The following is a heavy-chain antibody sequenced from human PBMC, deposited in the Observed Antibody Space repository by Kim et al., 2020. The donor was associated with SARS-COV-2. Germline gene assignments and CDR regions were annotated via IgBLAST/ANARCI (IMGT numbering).Heavy chain of an antibody. Sequence: SETLSLTCGVSGDSIRYYYWSWIRQPPGKGLEWIGYIYYTGNTNYNPSLKSRVTISVDTSKNQFSLRLNSVTAADTAVYYCASLAAGDGMDVWGQGTTVT. D-gene: IGHD6-13*01. CDR1: GDSIRYYY. J-gene: IGHJ6*02. CDR2: IYYTGNT. CDR3: ASLAAGDGMDV. V-gene: IGHV4-59*01.